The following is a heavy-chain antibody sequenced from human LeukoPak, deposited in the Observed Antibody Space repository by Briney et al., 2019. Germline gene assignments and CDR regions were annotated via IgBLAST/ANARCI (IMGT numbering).Heavy chain of an antibody. CDR2: IYYSGST. D-gene: IGHD3-10*01. V-gene: IGHV4-39*07. CDR1: GGSISSSSYY. J-gene: IGHJ3*02. CDR3: ARGGRFGGHDAFDI. Sequence: ASETLSLTCTVSGGSISSSSYYWGWIRQPPGKGLEWIGSIYYSGSTYYNPSLKSRVTIPVDTSKNQFSLKLSSVTAADTAVYYCARGGRFGGHDAFDIWGQGTMVTVSS.